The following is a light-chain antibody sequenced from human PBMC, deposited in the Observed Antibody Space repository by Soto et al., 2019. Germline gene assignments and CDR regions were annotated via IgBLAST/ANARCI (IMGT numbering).Light chain of an antibody. Sequence: QSVLTQPPSASGSPGQSVTISCTGTSSDVGGYNSVSWYQQHPGKAPKVMIYGVSTRPSGVPDRFSGSKSGNTASLTVSGLQAEDEADYYCSSHSGSNGRVVFGGGTKVTVL. CDR3: SSHSGSNGRVV. V-gene: IGLV2-8*01. CDR2: GVS. J-gene: IGLJ2*01. CDR1: SSDVGGYNS.